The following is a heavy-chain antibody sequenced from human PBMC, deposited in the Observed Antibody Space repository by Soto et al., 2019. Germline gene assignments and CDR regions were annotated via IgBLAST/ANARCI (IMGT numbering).Heavy chain of an antibody. CDR2: LDHQGYS. J-gene: IGHJ5*02. D-gene: IGHD3-9*01. Sequence: SETLSLTCSVSGAPITSNYWTWIRQPPGKGLEWIGYLDHQGYSNYSPSLRSRVSMSIDTSKNQLSLKVHSVTAADTAVYYCAIVPVTGYFDWLDPCGQGTLGTVSS. V-gene: IGHV4-59*01. CDR1: GAPITSNY. CDR3: AIVPVTGYFDWLDP.